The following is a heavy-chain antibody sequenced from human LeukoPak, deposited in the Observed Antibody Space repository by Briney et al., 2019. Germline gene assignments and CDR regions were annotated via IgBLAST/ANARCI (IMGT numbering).Heavy chain of an antibody. CDR2: MNPNSGNT. V-gene: IGHV1-8*01. CDR3: ARGNVRSFDY. D-gene: IGHD3-10*02. J-gene: IGHJ4*02. Sequence: ASVKVSCKASGYTFTSYDINWVRQATGQGLEWMGWMNPNSGNTGYAQKFQGRVTMTRNTAITTAYMELSSLTPDDTAVYYCARGNVRSFDYWGQGTLVIASS. CDR1: GYTFTSYD.